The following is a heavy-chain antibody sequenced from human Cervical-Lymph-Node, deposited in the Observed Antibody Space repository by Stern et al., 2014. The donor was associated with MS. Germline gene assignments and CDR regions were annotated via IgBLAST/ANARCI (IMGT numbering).Heavy chain of an antibody. CDR3: ARDGGLWAPNYYYYGMDV. CDR2: IYTSGST. CDR1: GGSISSGSYY. V-gene: IGHV4-61*02. D-gene: IGHD2-21*01. J-gene: IGHJ6*02. Sequence: QLQLQESGPGLVKPSQTLSLTCTVSGGSISSGSYYWSWIRQPAGKGLEWIGRIYTSGSTNYNPSLKSRVTISVDTSQNQFSLKLSSVTAADTAVYYCARDGGLWAPNYYYYGMDVWGQGTTVTVSS.